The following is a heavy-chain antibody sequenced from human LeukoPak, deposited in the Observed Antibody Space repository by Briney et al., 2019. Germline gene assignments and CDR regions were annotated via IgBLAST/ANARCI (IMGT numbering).Heavy chain of an antibody. V-gene: IGHV3-33*01. CDR1: GFTFSSFS. J-gene: IGHJ3*02. CDR2: IWYDGSDK. Sequence: GGSLRLSCAASGFTFSSFSMHWVRQAPGKGLEWVAVIWYDGSDKYYTDSVKGRFTISRDNSKNTLYLQMNSLRAEDTATYYCARAGDAFDIWGQGTMVTVSS. CDR3: ARAGDAFDI.